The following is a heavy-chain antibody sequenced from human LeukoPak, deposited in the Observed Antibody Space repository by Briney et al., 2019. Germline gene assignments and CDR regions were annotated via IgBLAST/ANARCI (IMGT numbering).Heavy chain of an antibody. CDR2: IYGGDSET. J-gene: IGHJ4*02. CDR3: ARHIGYSAWNPDY. CDR1: GYRYSDYW. D-gene: IGHD5-18*01. V-gene: IGHV5-51*01. Sequence: GESLKISCKGSGYRYSDYWIGWVRQMPGKGLEWMGIIYGGDSETRYSPSFQGQVTISADKSISTAYLQWSSLKASDTAMYYCARHIGYSAWNPDYWGQGTLVTVSS.